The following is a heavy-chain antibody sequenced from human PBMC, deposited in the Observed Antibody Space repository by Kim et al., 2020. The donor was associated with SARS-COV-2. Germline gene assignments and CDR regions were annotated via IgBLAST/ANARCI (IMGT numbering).Heavy chain of an antibody. CDR1: GFTFSSYG. Sequence: GGSLRLSCAASGFTFSSYGMHWVRQAPGKGLEWVAVIWYDGSNKYYADSVKGRFTISRDNSKNTLYLQMNSLRAEDTAVYYCAKDLKWAEGDYGMDVWGQGTTVTVSS. D-gene: IGHD1-26*01. J-gene: IGHJ6*02. CDR2: IWYDGSNK. CDR3: AKDLKWAEGDYGMDV. V-gene: IGHV3-33*06.